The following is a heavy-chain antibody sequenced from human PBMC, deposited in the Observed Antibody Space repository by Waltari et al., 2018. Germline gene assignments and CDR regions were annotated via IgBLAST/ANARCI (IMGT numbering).Heavy chain of an antibody. Sequence: QVQLQESGPGLVKPSETLSLTCAVSGYSISSGSYWGWIRQPPGKGLEWIGSIYHSGSTYYNPSLKSRVTISVDTSKNQFSLKLSSVTAADTAVYYCARDPLYYDFWSGYYPFDYWGQGTLVTVSS. CDR3: ARDPLYYDFWSGYYPFDY. D-gene: IGHD3-3*01. J-gene: IGHJ4*02. CDR1: GYSISSGSY. CDR2: IYHSGST. V-gene: IGHV4-38-2*02.